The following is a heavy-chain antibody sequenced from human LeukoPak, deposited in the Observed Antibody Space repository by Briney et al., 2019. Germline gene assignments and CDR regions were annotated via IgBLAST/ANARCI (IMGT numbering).Heavy chain of an antibody. CDR3: ARDGIAAAGTSLGYNKGTRNAFDI. V-gene: IGHV1-18*03. CDR2: ISAYNGNT. J-gene: IGHJ3*02. Sequence: GASVEVSCKASGYTFTSYGISWVRQAPGQGLEWMGWISAYNGNTNYAQKLQGKVTMTTDTSTSTAYMELRSLRSDDMAVYYCARDGIAAAGTSLGYNKGTRNAFDIWGQGTMVTVSS. CDR1: GYTFTSYG. D-gene: IGHD6-13*01.